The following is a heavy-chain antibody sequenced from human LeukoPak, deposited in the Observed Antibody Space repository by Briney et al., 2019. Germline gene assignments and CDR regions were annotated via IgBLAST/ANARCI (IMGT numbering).Heavy chain of an antibody. CDR1: GGTFSSYA. J-gene: IGHJ6*02. CDR2: IIPIFGTA. V-gene: IGHV1-69*13. CDR3: ARSRSKSFSAGLFYYYYYGMDV. D-gene: IGHD2/OR15-2a*01. Sequence: SVKVSCKASGGTFSSYAISWVRQAPGQGLEWMGGIIPIFGTANYAQKFQGRVTITADESTSTAYMELSSLRSEDTAVYYCARSRSKSFSAGLFYYYYYGMDVWGQGTTVAVSS.